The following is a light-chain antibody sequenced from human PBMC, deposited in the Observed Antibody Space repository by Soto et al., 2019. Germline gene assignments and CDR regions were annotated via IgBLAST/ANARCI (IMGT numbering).Light chain of an antibody. CDR2: GAS. V-gene: IGKV3-15*01. J-gene: IGKJ1*01. Sequence: TQSPATLSVSPGDRATLSCRASQSVGSSLAWYQQKRGQPPRLLIYGASSRESGVPDRFSGSGSGTEFVLTVTSLQSEDSAVYSCQQYNSWLPTFGQGTKV. CDR3: QQYNSWLPT. CDR1: QSVGSS.